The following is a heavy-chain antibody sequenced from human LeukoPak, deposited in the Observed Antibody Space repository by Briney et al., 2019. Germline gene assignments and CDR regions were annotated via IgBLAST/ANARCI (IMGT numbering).Heavy chain of an antibody. CDR3: ASSLSNYDSSGYY. Sequence: PSETLSLTCAVYGGSFSGYYWSWIRQPPGKGLEWIGEINHSGSTNYNPSLKSRVTISVDTSKNQFSLKLSSVTAADTAVYYCASSLSNYDSSGYYWGQGTLVTVSS. V-gene: IGHV4-34*01. CDR1: GGSFSGYY. CDR2: INHSGST. D-gene: IGHD3-22*01. J-gene: IGHJ4*02.